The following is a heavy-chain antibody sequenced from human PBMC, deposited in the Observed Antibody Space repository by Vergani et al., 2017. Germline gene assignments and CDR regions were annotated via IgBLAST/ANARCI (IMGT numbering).Heavy chain of an antibody. V-gene: IGHV4-39*01. J-gene: IGHJ5*02. D-gene: IGHD6-19*01. CDR3: ARHSTVEWLVKLGWIDP. Sequence: QLQLQESGPGLVKPSATLSLICSVSGASIRSRNYYWGWIRQPPGKGLEWIASIYYSGSTYYKLSLKSRVTISVDTSKNQFSLKLSSVTAADTAVYFCARHSTVEWLVKLGWIDPWGQGILVTVSS. CDR2: IYYSGST. CDR1: GASIRSRNYY.